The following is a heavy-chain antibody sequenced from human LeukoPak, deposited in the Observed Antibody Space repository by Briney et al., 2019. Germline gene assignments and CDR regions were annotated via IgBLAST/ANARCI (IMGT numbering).Heavy chain of an antibody. CDR2: ISAYNGNT. Sequence: ASVKVSCKAAGYTFTSYYMHWVRQAPGQGLEWRGWISAYNGNTNYAQKLQGKVTMPTDTSTSTAYMELRSLRSDDTAVYYCAREQWALQPFDYWGQGTLVTVSS. J-gene: IGHJ4*02. CDR1: GYTFTSYY. V-gene: IGHV1-18*04. CDR3: AREQWALQPFDY. D-gene: IGHD1-26*01.